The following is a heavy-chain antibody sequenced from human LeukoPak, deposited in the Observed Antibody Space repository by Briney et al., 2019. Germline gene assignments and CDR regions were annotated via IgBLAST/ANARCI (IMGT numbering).Heavy chain of an antibody. CDR2: IKSKTDGGTT. V-gene: IGHV3-15*01. CDR3: TTHYGSGSYYNKEVGWFDP. CDR1: GFTFSNAW. J-gene: IGHJ5*02. Sequence: GGSLRLSCAASGFTFSNAWMSWVRQAPGKGLEWVGRIKSKTDGGTTDYAAPVKGRFTISRDDSKNTLYLQMNSLKTEDTAVYYCTTHYGSGSYYNKEVGWFDPWGQGTLVTVSS. D-gene: IGHD3-10*01.